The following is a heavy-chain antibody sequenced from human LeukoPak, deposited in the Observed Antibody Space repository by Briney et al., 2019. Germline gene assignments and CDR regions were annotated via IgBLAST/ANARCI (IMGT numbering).Heavy chain of an antibody. D-gene: IGHD3-10*01. CDR2: INAGNGNT. V-gene: IGHV1-3*03. CDR3: ARGAKFRSYGSGTYYTSLPFDP. J-gene: IGHJ5*02. Sequence: ASVKVSCKASGYIFTTYTVHWVRQAPGQRLEWMGWINAGNGNTKYSQEFQGRVTITRDTSARTAYMELSSLRSEDMAVYYCARGAKFRSYGSGTYYTSLPFDPWGQGTLVTVSS. CDR1: GYIFTTYT.